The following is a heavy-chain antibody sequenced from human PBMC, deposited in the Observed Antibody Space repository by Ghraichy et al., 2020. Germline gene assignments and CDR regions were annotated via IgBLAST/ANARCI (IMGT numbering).Heavy chain of an antibody. CDR2: INHSGST. Sequence: SETLSLTCAVYGGSFSGYYWSWIRQPPGKGLEWIGEINHSGSTNYNPSHKSRVTISVDTSKNQFSLKLSSVTAADTAVYYCARKSMVRGAKPFDYWGQGTLVTVSS. D-gene: IGHD3-10*01. J-gene: IGHJ4*02. V-gene: IGHV4-34*01. CDR3: ARKSMVRGAKPFDY. CDR1: GGSFSGYY.